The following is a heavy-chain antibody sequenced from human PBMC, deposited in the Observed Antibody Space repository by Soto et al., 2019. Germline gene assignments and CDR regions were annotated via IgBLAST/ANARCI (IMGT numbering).Heavy chain of an antibody. D-gene: IGHD4-17*01. CDR3: AKSRYGANSAEEAFDI. CDR1: GFIFSHYA. J-gene: IGHJ3*02. CDR2: VSGDGGTT. V-gene: IGHV3-23*01. Sequence: EVQLLESGGDLVQPGGSLRLSCAASGFIFSHYAINWVRQGPGKGLEWVSSVSGDGGTTMFADSVKGRFTISRDNSNNIVYLQINSLTAEDTATYYCAKSRYGANSAEEAFDIWGRGTMVSVSS.